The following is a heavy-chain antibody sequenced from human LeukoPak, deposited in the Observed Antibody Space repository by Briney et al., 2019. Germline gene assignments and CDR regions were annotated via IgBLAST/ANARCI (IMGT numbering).Heavy chain of an antibody. CDR2: ISSSSSNI. CDR3: ARSSGWYHRGPDYYYYYMDV. Sequence: GGSRRLSCAASGFTFSSYSMNWVRQAPGKGLEWVSSISSSSSNIYYADSVKGRFTISRDNAKNSLYLQMNSLRAEDTAVYYCARSSGWYHRGPDYYYYYMDVWGKGTTVTVS. CDR1: GFTFSSYS. D-gene: IGHD6-19*01. J-gene: IGHJ6*03. V-gene: IGHV3-21*01.